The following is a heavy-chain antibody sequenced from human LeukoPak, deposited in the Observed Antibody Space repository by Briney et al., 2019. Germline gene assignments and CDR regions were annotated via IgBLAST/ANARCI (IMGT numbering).Heavy chain of an antibody. CDR1: GGSISSYY. CDR2: IYYSGST. V-gene: IGHV4-59*01. D-gene: IGHD3-3*01. J-gene: IGHJ6*03. CDR3: ARDHLILEWSRPAYYMDV. Sequence: PSETLSLTCTVSGGSISSYYWSWIRQPPGEGLEWIGYIYYSGSTNYNPSLKSRVTISVDTSKNQFSLKLSSVTAADTAVYYCARDHLILEWSRPAYYMDVWGKGTTVTVSS.